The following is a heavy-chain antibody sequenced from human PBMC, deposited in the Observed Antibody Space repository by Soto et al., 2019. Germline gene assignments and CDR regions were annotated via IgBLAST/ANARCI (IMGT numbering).Heavy chain of an antibody. Sequence: GGSLRLSCAASGFPFSSYWMHWVRQAPGKGLVWVSRINSDGSSTSYADSVKGRFTISRDNAKNTLYLQMNSLRAEDTAVYYCARDPYYDILTGYPDAFDIWGQGTMVTVSS. CDR3: ARDPYYDILTGYPDAFDI. CDR2: INSDGSST. D-gene: IGHD3-9*01. V-gene: IGHV3-74*01. J-gene: IGHJ3*02. CDR1: GFPFSSYW.